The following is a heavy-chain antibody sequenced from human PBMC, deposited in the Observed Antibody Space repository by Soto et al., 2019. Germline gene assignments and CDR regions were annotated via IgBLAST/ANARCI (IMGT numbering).Heavy chain of an antibody. V-gene: IGHV4-4*02. CDR3: ASLFGS. CDR2: IYHTGTA. Sequence: QVQLRESGPGLVGPSGTLSLTCSVSSGSIITATNWWTWVRQSPGKGLEWIGEIYHTGTANYSPSLRSRVTISVDKSNNQFSLNLRSVTAADTAVYYCASLFGSWGQGTLVTVSS. D-gene: IGHD3-16*01. J-gene: IGHJ4*02. CDR1: SGSIITATNW.